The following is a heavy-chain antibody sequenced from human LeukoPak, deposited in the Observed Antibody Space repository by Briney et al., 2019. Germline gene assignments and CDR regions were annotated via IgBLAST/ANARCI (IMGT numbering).Heavy chain of an antibody. CDR2: IKQDGSEK. V-gene: IGHV3-7*01. CDR3: ARVGFYYYYYMDG. D-gene: IGHD6-25*01. J-gene: IGHJ6*03. Sequence: GGSLRLSCAASGFTFRSYWMTWVRQAPGKGLEWVAHIKQDGSEKHYVGSVKGRFAISRDNAKNSLYLQMNSLRAEDTAVYYCARVGFYYYYYMDGWGRGTTVTVSS. CDR1: GFTFRSYW.